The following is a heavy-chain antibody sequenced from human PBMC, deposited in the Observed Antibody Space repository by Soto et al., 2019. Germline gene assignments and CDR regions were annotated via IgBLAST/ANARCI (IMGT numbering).Heavy chain of an antibody. Sequence: ASVKVSCKASGYTFTSYYMHWVRQAPGQGLEWMGIINPSGGSTSYAQKFQGRVTMTRDTSTSTVYMELSSLRSEDTAVYYCARDPHYDFWSGLSKNYGMDVWGQGTTVTVSS. CDR1: GYTFTSYY. J-gene: IGHJ6*02. CDR2: INPSGGST. CDR3: ARDPHYDFWSGLSKNYGMDV. V-gene: IGHV1-46*01. D-gene: IGHD3-3*01.